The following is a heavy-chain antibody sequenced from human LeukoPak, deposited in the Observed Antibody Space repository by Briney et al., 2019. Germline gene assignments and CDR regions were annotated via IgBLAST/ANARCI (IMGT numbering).Heavy chain of an antibody. CDR1: GFTVSSNY. V-gene: IGHV3-53*01. CDR2: IYSGGST. Sequence: PGGSLRLSCAASGFTVSSNYMSWVRQAPGKGLEWVSVIYSGGSTYYADSVKGRFTISRDDSKNTLYLQMNSLRAEDTAVYYCASPTYYPNAFDIWGQGTMVTVSS. J-gene: IGHJ3*02. CDR3: ASPTYYPNAFDI. D-gene: IGHD2-21*01.